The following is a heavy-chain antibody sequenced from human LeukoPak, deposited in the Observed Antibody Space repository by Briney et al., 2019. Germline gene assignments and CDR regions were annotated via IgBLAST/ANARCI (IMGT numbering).Heavy chain of an antibody. J-gene: IGHJ4*02. CDR3: AKYHNPDSTGPFH. V-gene: IGHV3-23*01. D-gene: IGHD3-22*01. CDR1: GFTFSSYA. CDR2: ITGSGGST. Sequence: PGGSLRLSCAASGFTFSSYAMSWVRQAPGKGLEWVSAITGSGGSTYYADSVKGRFIISRDNSKNTLYLQMNSLRAGDTALYFCAKYHNPDSTGPFHWGQGTLVTVSS.